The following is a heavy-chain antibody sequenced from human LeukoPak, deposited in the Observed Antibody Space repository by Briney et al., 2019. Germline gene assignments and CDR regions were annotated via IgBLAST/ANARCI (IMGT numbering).Heavy chain of an antibody. CDR2: ISSSGSTI. D-gene: IGHD3-22*01. V-gene: IGHV3-11*01. CDR1: GFTFSDYY. CDR3: AKVIAFDYYDSSGPYYFDY. J-gene: IGHJ4*02. Sequence: GGSLRLSCAASGFTFSDYYMSWIRQAPGKGLEWVSYISSSGSTIYYADSVKGRFTISRDNSKNTLYLQMNSLRAEDTAVYYCAKVIAFDYYDSSGPYYFDYWGQGTLVTVSS.